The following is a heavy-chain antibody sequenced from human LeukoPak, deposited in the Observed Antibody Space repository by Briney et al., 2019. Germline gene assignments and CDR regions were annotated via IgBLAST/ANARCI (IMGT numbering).Heavy chain of an antibody. J-gene: IGHJ4*02. CDR1: GYSFTTYW. Sequence: LGESLQISCRGSGYSFTTYWIGWVRQLPGKGLEWMGIIYPGDSDARYSPSFQRQVTFSADKSINTAYLQWSSLKASDTAMYYCARQYDRGIDYFDYWGRGILVTVSS. CDR2: IYPGDSDA. V-gene: IGHV5-51*01. CDR3: ARQYDRGIDYFDY. D-gene: IGHD3-10*02.